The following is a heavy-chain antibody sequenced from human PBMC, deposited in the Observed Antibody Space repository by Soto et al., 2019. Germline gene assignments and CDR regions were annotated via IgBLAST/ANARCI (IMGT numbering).Heavy chain of an antibody. CDR3: ARGGNTALAYYFYGMDV. J-gene: IGHJ6*02. V-gene: IGHV4-59*01. D-gene: IGHD5-18*01. CDR1: GDSISPYY. CDR2: IYYSGSP. Sequence: TSETLSLTCTVSGDSISPYYRTWIRQPPGKGLEWIGYIYYSGSPSYNPSLKSRVTVSVDTSKNQFSLRLSSVTAADTAMYYCARGGNTALAYYFYGMDVWGQGTTVTVSS.